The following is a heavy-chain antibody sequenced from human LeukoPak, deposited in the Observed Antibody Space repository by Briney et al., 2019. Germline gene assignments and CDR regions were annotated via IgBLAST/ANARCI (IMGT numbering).Heavy chain of an antibody. CDR3: AKDLGQDGYSNWFDP. Sequence: GGSLRLSCAASGFTFSNYAMTWVRQAPGKGLEWVSSISGRDGSTYYAVSVKGRFTISRDNSKNMLYLQMSSLRVEDTAVYYCAKDLGQDGYSNWFDPWGQGTLVTVSS. CDR1: GFTFSNYA. V-gene: IGHV3-23*01. D-gene: IGHD5-24*01. CDR2: ISGRDGST. J-gene: IGHJ5*02.